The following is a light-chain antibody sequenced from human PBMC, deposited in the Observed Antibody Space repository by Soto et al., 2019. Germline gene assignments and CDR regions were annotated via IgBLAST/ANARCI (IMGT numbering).Light chain of an antibody. CDR1: SSDIGSYDR. V-gene: IGLV2-23*02. Sequence: QSALTQPASVSGSPGQSITISCTGSSSDIGSYDRVSWYQRHPAKAFKLIIYEDTRRPTGISHRFSGSKSGNTASLTIFGLQAEDEADYYCCSYAGSSIFVVFGGGTKLTVL. CDR3: CSYAGSSIFVV. J-gene: IGLJ2*01. CDR2: EDT.